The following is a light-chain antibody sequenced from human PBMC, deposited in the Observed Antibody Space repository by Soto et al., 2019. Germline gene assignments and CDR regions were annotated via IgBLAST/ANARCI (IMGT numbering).Light chain of an antibody. V-gene: IGKV1-39*01. J-gene: IGKJ2*01. CDR2: ETS. CDR1: QSITTY. CDR3: QQTYIIPQT. Sequence: DVQMTQSPSSLSASVGDRVTITCRASQSITTYLNWYQHKAGKSPKLLIYETSSLHSGVSSRFSGSGSGTEFTLTINSLQPEDFATDYCQQTYIIPQTFGQETKLEI.